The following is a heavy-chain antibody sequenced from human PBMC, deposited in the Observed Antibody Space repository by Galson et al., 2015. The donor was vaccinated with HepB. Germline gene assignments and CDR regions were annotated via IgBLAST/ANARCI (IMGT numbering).Heavy chain of an antibody. CDR3: ARGPVVGVRGVIIGFIDY. Sequence: SLRLSCAVSGFTFSDYYMSWIRQAPGKGLEWVSYISSSSSYTNYVDSVKGRFTISRDNAKNSLYLQMNSLRVEDTAVYYCARGPVVGVRGVIIGFIDYWCQGTLVTVSP. CDR2: ISSSSSYT. J-gene: IGHJ4*02. CDR1: GFTFSDYY. V-gene: IGHV3-11*06. D-gene: IGHD3-10*01.